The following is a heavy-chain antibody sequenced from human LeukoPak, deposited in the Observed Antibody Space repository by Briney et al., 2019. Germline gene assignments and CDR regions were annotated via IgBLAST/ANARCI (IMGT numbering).Heavy chain of an antibody. CDR2: ISYDGSNK. D-gene: IGHD1-26*01. J-gene: IGHJ4*02. Sequence: GGSLRLSCAASGFTFSSYDMHWVRQAPGKGLEWVAIISYDGSNKYYADSVKGRFTISRDNSKNTLYLQMNSLRPEDTAVYYCAKESPPRGGSYWEGRYYFDYWGQGTLVTVSS. V-gene: IGHV3-30*18. CDR1: GFTFSSYD. CDR3: AKESPPRGGSYWEGRYYFDY.